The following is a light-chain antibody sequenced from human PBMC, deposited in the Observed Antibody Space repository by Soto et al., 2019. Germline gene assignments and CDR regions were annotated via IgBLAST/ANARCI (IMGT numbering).Light chain of an antibody. CDR2: EDY. V-gene: IGLV6-57*01. Sequence: NFMLTQPHSVSASPGKTVTISCSRSSGNIDANYVQWFRHRPGSSPTTVIYEDYKRPSGVPDRFSGSIDKSSNAASLTISGVEPEDEADYYCQSYDSDNNWVFGGGTKVTVL. CDR3: QSYDSDNNWV. J-gene: IGLJ3*02. CDR1: SGNIDANY.